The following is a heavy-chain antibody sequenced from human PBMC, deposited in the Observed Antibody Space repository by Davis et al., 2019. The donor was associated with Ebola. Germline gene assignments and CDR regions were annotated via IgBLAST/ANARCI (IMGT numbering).Heavy chain of an antibody. D-gene: IGHD2-8*01. CDR3: ARGPSMVSFDY. J-gene: IGHJ4*02. CDR1: GGSFSGYY. Sequence: MPSETLSLTCAVYGGSFSGYYWSWIRQPPGKGLEWIGEINHSGSTNYNPSLKSRVTISVDTSKNQFSLKLSSVTAADTAVYYCARGPSMVSFDYWGQGTLVTVSS. CDR2: INHSGST. V-gene: IGHV4-34*01.